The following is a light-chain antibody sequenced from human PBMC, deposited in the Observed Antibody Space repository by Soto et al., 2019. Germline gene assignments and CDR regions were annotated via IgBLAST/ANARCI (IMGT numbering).Light chain of an antibody. CDR3: MQALQTWT. CDR2: LGS. V-gene: IGKV2-28*01. CDR1: QSLLHSNGYNY. Sequence: DIVMTQSPLSLPVTPGEPASISCRSSQSLLHSNGYNYLDWYLQKQGQSPQLLIYLGSNRASGVPDRFSGSGSGTDFTLKISRVEVEDVGVYYCMQALQTWTFGQGTKVDIK. J-gene: IGKJ1*01.